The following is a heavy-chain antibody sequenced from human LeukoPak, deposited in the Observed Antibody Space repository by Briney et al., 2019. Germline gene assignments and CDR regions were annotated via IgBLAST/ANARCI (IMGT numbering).Heavy chain of an antibody. J-gene: IGHJ4*02. Sequence: PGGSLRLSCAASGFTFSSYWMSWVRQAPGKGLEWVANIKQDGSEKYYVDSVKGRFTISRDNAKNSLYLQMNSLRAEDTAVYYCARDSSGWDYYFDYWGQGTLVTVSS. CDR2: IKQDGSEK. D-gene: IGHD6-19*01. CDR1: GFTFSSYW. V-gene: IGHV3-7*01. CDR3: ARDSSGWDYYFDY.